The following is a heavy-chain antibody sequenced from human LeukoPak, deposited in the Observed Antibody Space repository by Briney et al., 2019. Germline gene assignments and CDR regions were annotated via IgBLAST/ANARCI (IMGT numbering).Heavy chain of an antibody. CDR3: ARYYGSGIPYYYYMDV. CDR1: GYTFTSYG. J-gene: IGHJ6*03. D-gene: IGHD3-10*01. V-gene: IGHV1-18*01. CDR2: ISAYNGNT. Sequence: GASVKVSCKASGYTFTSYGISWVRQAPGQGLEWMGWISAYNGNTNYAQKLQGRVTMTTDTSTSTAYMELRSLRSDDTAVYYCARYYGSGIPYYYYMDVWGKGTTVTVSS.